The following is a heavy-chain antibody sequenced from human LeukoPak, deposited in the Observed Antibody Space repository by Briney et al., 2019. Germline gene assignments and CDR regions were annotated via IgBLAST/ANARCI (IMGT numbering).Heavy chain of an antibody. Sequence: GGSLRLSCAASGFTFSSYWMSWVRQAPGKGLEWVANIKQDGSEKYYVDSVKGRFTISRDNAKNSLYLQMNSLRAEGTAVYYCASIRSPHYFDYWGQGTLVTVSP. J-gene: IGHJ4*02. CDR3: ASIRSPHYFDY. CDR2: IKQDGSEK. CDR1: GFTFSSYW. V-gene: IGHV3-7*01.